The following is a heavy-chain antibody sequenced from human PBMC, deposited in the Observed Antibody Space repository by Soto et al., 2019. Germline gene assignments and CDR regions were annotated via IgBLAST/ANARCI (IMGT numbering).Heavy chain of an antibody. Sequence: GGSLRLSCIASGYTFSSYWMQWVRQAPGEGLVWVSRINSDGSSTSYADSVKGRFTISRDNAKNTLYLQMNSLRAEDTAVYYCARGWTYYDFWSGYLASSYYYGMDVWGQGTTVTLSS. CDR3: ARGWTYYDFWSGYLASSYYYGMDV. V-gene: IGHV3-74*01. CDR2: INSDGSST. CDR1: GYTFSSYW. D-gene: IGHD3-3*01. J-gene: IGHJ6*02.